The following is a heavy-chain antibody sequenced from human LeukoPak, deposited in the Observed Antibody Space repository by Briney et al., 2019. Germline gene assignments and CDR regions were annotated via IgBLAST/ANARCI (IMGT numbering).Heavy chain of an antibody. D-gene: IGHD5-18*01. Sequence: SETLSLTCAVYGGSFSGYYWSWIRQPPGKGLEWIGEINHSGSTNYNPSLKSRVTISVDTSKNRFSLKLSSVTAADTAVYYCARGLLRYSYGLKVWFDPWGQETLVTVSS. CDR2: INHSGST. CDR3: ARGLLRYSYGLKVWFDP. CDR1: GGSFSGYY. J-gene: IGHJ5*02. V-gene: IGHV4-34*01.